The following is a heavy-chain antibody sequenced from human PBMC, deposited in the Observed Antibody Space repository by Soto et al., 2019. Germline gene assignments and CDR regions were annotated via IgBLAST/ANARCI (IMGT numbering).Heavy chain of an antibody. J-gene: IGHJ5*02. V-gene: IGHV4-34*01. D-gene: IGHD2-2*01. CDR2: INHSGST. CDR3: ARGYCSSTSCYHWFDP. Sequence: QVQLQQWGAGLLKPSETLSLTCAVYGGSFSGYYWSWIRQPPGKGLEWIGEINHSGSTNYNPSLTRRVTISVDTSKNQFSLKLSSVTAADTAVYYCARGYCSSTSCYHWFDPWGQETLVTVSS. CDR1: GGSFSGYY.